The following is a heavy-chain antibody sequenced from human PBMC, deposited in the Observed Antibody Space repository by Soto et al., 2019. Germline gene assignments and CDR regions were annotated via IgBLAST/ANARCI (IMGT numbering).Heavy chain of an antibody. CDR3: ARQVGDYYYYGMDV. V-gene: IGHV3-11*05. CDR1: GFTFSDYY. CDR2: ISSSSSYT. J-gene: IGHJ6*02. Sequence: QVQLVESGGGLVKPGGSLRLSCAASGFTFSDYYMSWIRQAPGKGLEWVSYISSSSSYTNYADSVKGRFTISRDNAKNSLYLQMNSLRAEDTAVYYCARQVGDYYYYGMDVWGQGTTVTVSS.